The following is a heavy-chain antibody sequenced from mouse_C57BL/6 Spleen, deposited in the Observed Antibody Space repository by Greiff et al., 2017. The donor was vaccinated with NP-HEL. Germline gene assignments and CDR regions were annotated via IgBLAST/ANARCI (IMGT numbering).Heavy chain of an antibody. CDR2: ISYDGSN. V-gene: IGHV3-6*01. D-gene: IGHD1-2*01. CDR1: GYSITSGYY. CDR3: ARAEDYYGLAY. J-gene: IGHJ3*01. Sequence: DVQLVASGPGLVKPSQSLSLTCSVTGYSITSGYYWNWIRQFPGNKLEWMGYISYDGSNNYNPSLKNRISITRDTSKNQFFLKLNSVTTEDTATYYCARAEDYYGLAYWGQGTLVTVSA.